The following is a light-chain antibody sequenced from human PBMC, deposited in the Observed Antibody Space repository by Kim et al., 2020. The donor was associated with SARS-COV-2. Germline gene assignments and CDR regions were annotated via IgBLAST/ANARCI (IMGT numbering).Light chain of an antibody. CDR1: QNVNSD. J-gene: IGKJ1*01. V-gene: IGKV3-15*01. CDR2: RAS. CDR3: HQYNTWPRT. Sequence: IMTQSPVTLPVSAGERVTLSCRASQNVNSDVAWYRQTPGQPPKLLLYRASFRASGVPARFSGSGSGTDFAPTIASVQSEDFAVYYCHQYNTWPRTFGLGTKVDIK.